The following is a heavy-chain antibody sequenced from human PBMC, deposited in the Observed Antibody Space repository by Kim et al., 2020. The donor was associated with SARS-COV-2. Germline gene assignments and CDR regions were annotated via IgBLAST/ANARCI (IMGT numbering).Heavy chain of an antibody. CDR1: GASVSVSHW. Sequence: SETLSLTCAVSGASVSVSHWWSWVRQPPGQGLEWFGEIQHTGRTNYNPSLKSRLTMSLDRSKNQFTLHLSSVAAADSGIYYCGRTLDFYYGIDVWCQGTAVTVSS. CDR3: GRTLDFYYGIDV. J-gene: IGHJ6*02. CDR2: IQHTGRT. V-gene: IGHV4-4*02.